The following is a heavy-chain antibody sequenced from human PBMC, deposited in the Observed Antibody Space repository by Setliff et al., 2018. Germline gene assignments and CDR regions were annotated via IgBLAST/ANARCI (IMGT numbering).Heavy chain of an antibody. V-gene: IGHV1-46*01. Sequence: GASVKVSCKATGYTLSRHYMHWARQAPGQGLEWMGIINPGGGSASIVQKFQGRVTMTSDTSTGTVYMEVTGLTSEDTAVYYCARAGVAAADRKGLLEYWGQGTLVTVSS. J-gene: IGHJ4*02. CDR1: GYTLSRHY. CDR3: ARAGVAAADRKGLLEY. CDR2: INPGGGSA. D-gene: IGHD6-13*01.